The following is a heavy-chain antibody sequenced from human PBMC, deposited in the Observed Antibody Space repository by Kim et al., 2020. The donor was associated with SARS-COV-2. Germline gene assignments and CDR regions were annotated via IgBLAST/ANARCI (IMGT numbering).Heavy chain of an antibody. CDR3: ARVTVMRWYFDL. CDR2: TRNKANSYST. CDR1: GFTFSDHY. D-gene: IGHD3-16*01. Sequence: GGSLRLSCAASGFTFSDHYMDWVRQAPGKGLEWVGRTRNKANSYSTEYAASVKGRFTISRDESKNSLYLQMYSLKLDDTAVYYCARVTVMRWYFDLWGRGTLVTVSS. V-gene: IGHV3-72*01. J-gene: IGHJ2*01.